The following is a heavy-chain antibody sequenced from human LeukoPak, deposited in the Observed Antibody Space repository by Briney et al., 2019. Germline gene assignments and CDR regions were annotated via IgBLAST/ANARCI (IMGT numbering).Heavy chain of an antibody. Sequence: GGSLRLSCAGSGFSFSSYAMSWVRQAPGKGLEWVSAISGSGGSTYYADSVKGRFTISRDNAKNSLYLQMNSLRAEDTAVYYCARGFIAAAGTEAFDIWGQGTMVTVSS. CDR3: ARGFIAAAGTEAFDI. CDR2: ISGSGGST. CDR1: GFSFSSYA. V-gene: IGHV3-23*01. J-gene: IGHJ3*02. D-gene: IGHD6-13*01.